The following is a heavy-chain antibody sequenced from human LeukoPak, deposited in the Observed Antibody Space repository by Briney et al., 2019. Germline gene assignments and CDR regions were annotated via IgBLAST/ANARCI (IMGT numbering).Heavy chain of an antibody. Sequence: PGGSLRLSCAASGFTFSSYSMNWVRQAPGKGLEWVSSISSSSSYIYYADSVKGRFTISRDNAKNSPYLQMNSLRAEDTAVYYCAREGYDFWSGYPYAFDIWGQGTMVTVSS. CDR1: GFTFSSYS. CDR3: AREGYDFWSGYPYAFDI. J-gene: IGHJ3*02. V-gene: IGHV3-21*01. CDR2: ISSSSSYI. D-gene: IGHD3-3*01.